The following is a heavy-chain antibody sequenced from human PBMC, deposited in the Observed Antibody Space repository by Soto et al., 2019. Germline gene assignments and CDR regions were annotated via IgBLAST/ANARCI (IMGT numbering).Heavy chain of an antibody. CDR3: AKGLGNAKEV. CDR1: GFNFGSYG. V-gene: IGHV3-23*01. Sequence: EVQLLESGGGLVQPGGSLRLSCSASGFNFGSYGMSWVRQAPGKGLEWVLGLTASGLNTYYTDSVKGRFTISRDNSRNTVYLQMSGLRVEDTAVFHCAKGLGNAKEVWGQGTTVTVSS. CDR2: LTASGLNT. J-gene: IGHJ6*02. D-gene: IGHD2-8*01.